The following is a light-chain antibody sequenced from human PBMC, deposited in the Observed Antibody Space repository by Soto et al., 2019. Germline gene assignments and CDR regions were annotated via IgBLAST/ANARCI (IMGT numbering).Light chain of an antibody. J-gene: IGLJ2*01. CDR1: SSDVGSYNL. CDR3: CSYAGSKVV. Sequence: QSALTQPASVSGSPGQSITISCTGTSSDVGSYNLVSWYQQHPGKAPKLMIYEVSKRPSGVSNRFSGSKSGNTASLTISGLHAEDEADYYCCSYAGSKVVLSGGTKLTVL. CDR2: EVS. V-gene: IGLV2-23*02.